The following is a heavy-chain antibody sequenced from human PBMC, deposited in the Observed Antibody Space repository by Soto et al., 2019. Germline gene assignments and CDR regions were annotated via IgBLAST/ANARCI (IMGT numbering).Heavy chain of an antibody. V-gene: IGHV4-59*01. D-gene: IGHD2-15*01. CDR3: ARRWSGMDV. J-gene: IGHJ6*02. CDR2: IYYSGST. Sequence: QVQLKESGPGLVKPSETLSLTCTVSGGSISSYYWSWIRQPPGKGLEWIGYIYYSGSTNYNPSLKSRVTISVDTSKNQFSLKLSSVTAADTAVYYCARRWSGMDVWGQGTTVTVSS. CDR1: GGSISSYY.